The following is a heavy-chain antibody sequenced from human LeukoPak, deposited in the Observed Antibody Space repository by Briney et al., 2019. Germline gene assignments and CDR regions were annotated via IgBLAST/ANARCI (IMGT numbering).Heavy chain of an antibody. CDR3: ARDRYYDFWSGQSSGMDV. Sequence: ASVKVSCKASGGTYSSYAISWVRQAPGQGLEWMGRIIPILGIANYAQKFQGRVTITADKSTSTAYMELSSLRSEDTAVYYCARDRYYDFWSGQSSGMDVWGQGTTVTVSS. V-gene: IGHV1-69*04. D-gene: IGHD3-3*01. CDR2: IIPILGIA. J-gene: IGHJ6*02. CDR1: GGTYSSYA.